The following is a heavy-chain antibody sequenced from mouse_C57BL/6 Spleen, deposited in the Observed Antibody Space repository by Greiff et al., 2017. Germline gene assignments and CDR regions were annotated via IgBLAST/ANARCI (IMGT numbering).Heavy chain of an antibody. CDR3: ARGGDGYYGEFPY. D-gene: IGHD2-3*01. J-gene: IGHJ3*01. CDR2: IYPGDGDT. V-gene: IGHV1-80*01. Sequence: QVQLQQSGAELVKPGASVKISCKASGYAFSSYWMNWVKQRPGKGLEWIGQIYPGDGDTNYNGKFKGKATLTADKSSSTAYMQLSSLTSEDSAVYFCARGGDGYYGEFPYWGQGTLVTVSA. CDR1: GYAFSSYW.